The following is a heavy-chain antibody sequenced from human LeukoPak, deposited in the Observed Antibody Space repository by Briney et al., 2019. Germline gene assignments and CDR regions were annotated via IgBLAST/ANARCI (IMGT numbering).Heavy chain of an antibody. CDR1: GDSFSSGRYY. CDR2: IYASGRM. CDR3: VRAPES. J-gene: IGHJ5*02. V-gene: IGHV4-39*07. Sequence: SETLSLTCAVSGDSFSSGRYYWGWIRQPPGTGLEWIGSIYASGRMYQNPSLTSRLTITLDKSKRQLSLQLSSVTAADTAVYFCVRAPESWGQGTLVIVSS.